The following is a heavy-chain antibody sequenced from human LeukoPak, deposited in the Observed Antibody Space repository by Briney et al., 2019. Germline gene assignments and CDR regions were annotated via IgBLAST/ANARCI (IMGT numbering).Heavy chain of an antibody. CDR1: GGSIRITSYY. D-gene: IGHD3-10*01. V-gene: IGHV4-39*07. CDR3: ARGGSYWDS. Sequence: PSETLPLTCTVSGGSIRITSYYWGWIRQSPGREPEWIGSIYFSGRTHYNPSLESRVTISVDTSNNQFSLRLNSVTAADTAVYYCARGGSYWDSWGLGTLVTVSS. CDR2: IYFSGRT. J-gene: IGHJ4*02.